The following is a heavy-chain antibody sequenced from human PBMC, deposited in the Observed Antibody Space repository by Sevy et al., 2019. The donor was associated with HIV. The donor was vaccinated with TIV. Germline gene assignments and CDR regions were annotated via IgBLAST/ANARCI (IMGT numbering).Heavy chain of an antibody. CDR1: RFTFSSYW. J-gene: IGHJ5*02. CDR2: IMQDGSEK. V-gene: IGHV3-7*03. CDR3: ASPGGKGFDP. Sequence: GGSLRLSCAASRFTFSSYWMSWVRQAPGKGLEWVANIMQDGSEKYYLDSVKGRFTISRDNAKNSLYLQMNSLRAEDTAVYYCASPGGKGFDPWGQGTLVTVSS. D-gene: IGHD3-16*01.